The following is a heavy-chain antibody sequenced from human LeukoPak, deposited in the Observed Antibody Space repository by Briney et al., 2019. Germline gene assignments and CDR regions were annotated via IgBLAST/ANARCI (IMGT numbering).Heavy chain of an antibody. CDR2: ISYDGSNK. CDR1: GFTFSSYG. D-gene: IGHD5-18*01. CDR3: TARDTDLHFDY. Sequence: HPGGSLRLSCAASGFTFSSYGMPWVRQAPGKGLEWVAVISYDGSNKYYADSVKGRFTISRDNSKNTLYLQMNRLRAEDTAVYYCTARDTDLHFDYWGQGTLVTVSS. J-gene: IGHJ4*02. V-gene: IGHV3-30*03.